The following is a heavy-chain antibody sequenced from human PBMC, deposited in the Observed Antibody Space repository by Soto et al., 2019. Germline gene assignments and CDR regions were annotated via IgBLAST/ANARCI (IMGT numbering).Heavy chain of an antibody. CDR1: GYSFTSYW. CDR3: ARDYVVRGVPLLFGMDV. CDR2: IYPGDSDT. Sequence: GESLKISCKGSGYSFTSYWIGWVRQMPGKGLEWMGIIYPGDSDTRYSPSFQGQVTMTRDTSISTAYMELSRLRSDDTAVYYCARDYVVRGVPLLFGMDVWGQGTTVTVSS. D-gene: IGHD3-10*01. V-gene: IGHV5-51*01. J-gene: IGHJ6*02.